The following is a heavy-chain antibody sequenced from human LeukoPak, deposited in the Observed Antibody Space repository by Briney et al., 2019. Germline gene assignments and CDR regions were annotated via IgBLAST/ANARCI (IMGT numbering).Heavy chain of an antibody. CDR1: GYTFTGYY. V-gene: IGHV1-2*04. J-gene: IGHJ6*02. Sequence: GASVKVSCKDSGYTFTGYYMHWVRQAPGQGLEWMGWINPNSGGTNYAQKFQGWVTMTRDTSISTAYMELSRLRSDDTAVYYCARVPYYYGMDVWGQATTVTVSS. CDR2: INPNSGGT. CDR3: ARVPYYYGMDV.